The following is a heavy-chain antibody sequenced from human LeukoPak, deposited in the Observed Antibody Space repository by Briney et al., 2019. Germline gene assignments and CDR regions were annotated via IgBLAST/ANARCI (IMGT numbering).Heavy chain of an antibody. CDR1: GGSISSGGYY. CDR2: INHSGST. D-gene: IGHD2-2*01. J-gene: IGHJ5*02. Sequence: SETLSLTCTVSGGSISSGGYYWSWIRQPPGKGLEWIGEINHSGSTNYNPSLKSRVTISVDTSKNQFSLKLSSVTAADTAVYYCARGVYQLLYNWFDPWGQGTLVTVSS. CDR3: ARGVYQLLYNWFDP. V-gene: IGHV4-39*07.